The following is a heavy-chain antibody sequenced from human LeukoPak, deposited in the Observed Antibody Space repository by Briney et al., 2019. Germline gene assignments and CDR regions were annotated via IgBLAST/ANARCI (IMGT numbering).Heavy chain of an antibody. CDR3: ARDPRGLHDFWSGYSGPDY. D-gene: IGHD3-3*01. Sequence: GGSLRLSCAASGFTFSSYSMNWVRQAPGKGLEWVSSISSSSSYIYYADSVKGRFTISRDNAKNSLYLQMNSLRAEDTAVYYCARDPRGLHDFWSGYSGPDYWGQGTLVTVSS. CDR2: ISSSSSYI. V-gene: IGHV3-21*01. J-gene: IGHJ4*02. CDR1: GFTFSSYS.